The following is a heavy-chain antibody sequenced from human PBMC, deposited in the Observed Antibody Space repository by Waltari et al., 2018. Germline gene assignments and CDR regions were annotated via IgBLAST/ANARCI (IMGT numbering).Heavy chain of an antibody. CDR3: ARERRGYYAEY. V-gene: IGHV3-9*01. CDR2: INLNSGTI. Sequence: EVQLVESGGGLVQPGRSLRLSCAASGFTFDDYAMHWVRQAPGKGLEWVSGINLNSGTIGYADSVKCRFTISRDDSKNTLHLQMNSLRDEDTAIYYCARERRGYYAEYWGQGTLVTVSS. CDR1: GFTFDDYA. J-gene: IGHJ4*02.